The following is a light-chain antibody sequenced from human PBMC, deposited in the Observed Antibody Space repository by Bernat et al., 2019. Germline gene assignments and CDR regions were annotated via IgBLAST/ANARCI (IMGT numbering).Light chain of an antibody. CDR3: QQYSSWPRNT. Sequence: VMTQSPAFLSVSPGERATLSCRAGQNVNINLAWYQQKPGQAPRLLIYYAFTRATGVPVRFSGSGSGTEFTLTISSLQSEDFAVYYCQQYSSWPRNTFGQGTKLEI. V-gene: IGKV3-15*01. CDR2: YAF. CDR1: QNVNIN. J-gene: IGKJ2*01.